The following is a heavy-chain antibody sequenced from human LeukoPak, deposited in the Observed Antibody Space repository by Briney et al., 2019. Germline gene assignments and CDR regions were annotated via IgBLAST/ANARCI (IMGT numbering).Heavy chain of an antibody. CDR2: ISDSGGST. D-gene: IGHD3-3*01. J-gene: IGHJ5*02. CDR1: GFNFNNYA. CDR3: AKHLSSKTFGVVSSSFPP. Sequence: GGSLRLSCAASGFNFNNYAMSWVRQAPGKGLEWVSTISDSGGSTYYADSVKGLFTISRDSSKNTLYMKMNSLRADDTAVYYRAKHLSSKTFGVVSSSFPPWGQGTLVTVSS. V-gene: IGHV3-23*01.